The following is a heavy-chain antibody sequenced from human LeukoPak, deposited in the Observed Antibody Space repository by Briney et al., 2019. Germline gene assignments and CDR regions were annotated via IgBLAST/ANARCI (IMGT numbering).Heavy chain of an antibody. D-gene: IGHD2-21*01. CDR1: GYTFTGYY. CDR2: INPNSGGT. V-gene: IGHV1-2*02. CDR3: ARERRGDWGY. Sequence: AASVKVSCKASGYTFTGYYMHWVRQAPGQGLEWMGWINPNSGGTNYAQKFQGRVTMTRDTSISTAYMELSRPRSDDTAVYYCARERRGDWGYWGQGTLVTVSS. J-gene: IGHJ4*02.